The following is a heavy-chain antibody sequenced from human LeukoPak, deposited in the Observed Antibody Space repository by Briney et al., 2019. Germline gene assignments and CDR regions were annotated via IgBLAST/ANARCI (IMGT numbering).Heavy chain of an antibody. V-gene: IGHV3-48*01. CDR3: ARDIWFDF. J-gene: IGHJ5*01. Sequence: GGSLRLSCAVSGFNFSTYSMNWVRQSPGKGLEWVSYITDRSDTIYYADFVRGRFTISRDNAKNSLYLQMNRLSAEDTAVYYCARDIWFDFWGQGTLVTVSS. CDR1: GFNFSTYS. CDR2: ITDRSDTI.